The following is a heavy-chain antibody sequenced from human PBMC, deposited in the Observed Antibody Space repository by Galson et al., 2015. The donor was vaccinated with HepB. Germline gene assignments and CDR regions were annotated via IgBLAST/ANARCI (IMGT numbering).Heavy chain of an antibody. CDR1: GFSLSTSGMC. J-gene: IGHJ3*02. CDR3: ARIRYSSSWYAFDI. CDR2: IDWDDDK. V-gene: IGHV2-70*11. Sequence: PALVKLTQTLTLTCTFSGFSLSTSGMCVSWIRQPPGKALEWLARIDWDDDKYYSTSLKTRLTISKDTSKNQVVLTMTNMDPVDTATYYCARIRYSSSWYAFDIWGQGTMVTVSS. D-gene: IGHD6-13*01.